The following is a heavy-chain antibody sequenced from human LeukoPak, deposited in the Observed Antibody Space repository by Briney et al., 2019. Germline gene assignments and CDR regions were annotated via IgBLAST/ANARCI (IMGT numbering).Heavy chain of an antibody. J-gene: IGHJ4*02. CDR3: EFHYGSGRYYFDY. D-gene: IGHD3-10*01. V-gene: IGHV5-51*01. CDR2: LYPGHSAT. Sequence: GESLKISCKESAYGFTSYWICWVRQMPGKGLEWMAILYPGHSATRCSPSFQCQVTSSADKSISSAYLQWSRLKASDTAMYYCEFHYGSGRYYFDYWGQGTLVTVSS. CDR1: AYGFTSYW.